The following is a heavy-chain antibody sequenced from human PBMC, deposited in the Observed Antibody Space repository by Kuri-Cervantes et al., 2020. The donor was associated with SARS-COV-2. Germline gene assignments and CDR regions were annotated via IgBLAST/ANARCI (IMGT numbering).Heavy chain of an antibody. V-gene: IGHV3-52*01. CDR3: AKGGDFWSGFTYFDS. D-gene: IGHD3-3*01. CDR2: IKCDGSEK. CDR1: GFTFSSSW. J-gene: IGHJ4*02. Sequence: GESLKISCAASGFTFSSSWMHWVCQAPEKGQEWVADIKCDGSEKYYADSVKGRFTISRDNFKNTLFLQMNSLRSEDTAMYYCAKGGDFWSGFTYFDSCGPGTLVTVSS.